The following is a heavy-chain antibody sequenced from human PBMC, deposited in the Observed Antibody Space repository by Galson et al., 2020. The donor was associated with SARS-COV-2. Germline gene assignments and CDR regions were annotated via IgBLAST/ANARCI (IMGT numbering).Heavy chain of an antibody. CDR3: ARPHADAAIVDAFDL. J-gene: IGHJ3*01. CDR2: IYPGDSDT. D-gene: IGHD2-15*01. CDR1: GYSFTTFW. Sequence: GESLKISCKGSGYSFTTFWIAWVRQMPGRGLAWMGIIYPGDSDTRYSPSFRGQVTISVDKSINTASLQWSSLKASDTAMYYCARPHADAAIVDAFDLWGQGTMVTVSS. V-gene: IGHV5-51*01.